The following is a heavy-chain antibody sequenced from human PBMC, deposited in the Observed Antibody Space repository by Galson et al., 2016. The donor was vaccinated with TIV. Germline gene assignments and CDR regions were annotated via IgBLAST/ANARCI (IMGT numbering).Heavy chain of an antibody. V-gene: IGHV1-69*13. Sequence: SVKVSCKASGGPLRNYAISWVRQAPGQGLEWMGRILPIFGTANYAQKFQGRVTITADESTSTAYMELSSLRSEDTAVYYCAGHRGYCSGGSCLLDYWGQGTLVTVSS. J-gene: IGHJ4*02. CDR2: ILPIFGTA. CDR3: AGHRGYCSGGSCLLDY. CDR1: GGPLRNYA. D-gene: IGHD2-15*01.